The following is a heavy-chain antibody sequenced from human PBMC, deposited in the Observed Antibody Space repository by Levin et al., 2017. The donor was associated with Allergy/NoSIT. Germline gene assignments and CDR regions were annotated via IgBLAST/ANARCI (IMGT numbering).Heavy chain of an antibody. CDR2: IYYSGST. D-gene: IGHD1-1*01. CDR3: ARDGQVWNDRAFDI. V-gene: IGHV4-59*01. J-gene: IGHJ3*02. CDR1: GGSISSYY. Sequence: PSETLSLTCTVSGGSISSYYWSWIRQPPGKGLEWIGYIYYSGSTNYNPSLKSRVTISVDTSKNQFSLKLSSVTAADTAVYYCARDGQVWNDRAFDIWGQGTMVTVSS.